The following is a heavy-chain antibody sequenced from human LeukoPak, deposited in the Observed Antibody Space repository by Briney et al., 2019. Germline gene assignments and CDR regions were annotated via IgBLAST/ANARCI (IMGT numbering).Heavy chain of an antibody. CDR2: IYASGTT. Sequence: SETLSLTCTVAGGSTSTYFWSWIRQPPGRGLEWIGFIYASGTTPYNPSLKSRVSISIDTSNNRFSLKLTSVTAADTAVYYCARHVASYYYMDVWGKGTTVTVSS. V-gene: IGHV4-4*09. CDR1: GGSTSTYF. CDR3: ARHVASYYYMDV. D-gene: IGHD4/OR15-4a*01. J-gene: IGHJ6*03.